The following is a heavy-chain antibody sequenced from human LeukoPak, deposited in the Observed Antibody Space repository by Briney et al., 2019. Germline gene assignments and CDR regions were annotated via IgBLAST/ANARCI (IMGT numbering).Heavy chain of an antibody. CDR1: GYTFTDYY. CDR3: ARSGRGTYYYFDL. J-gene: IGHJ4*02. D-gene: IGHD5-12*01. V-gene: IGHV1-18*04. Sequence: GASVKVSCKASGYTFTDYYLHWLRQAPGQGLEWMGWISGYNGNTNYAQKFLGRVSMTADTATSTAYMELRSLTSDDTAMYYCARSGRGTYYYFDLWGQGTLVTVSS. CDR2: ISGYNGNT.